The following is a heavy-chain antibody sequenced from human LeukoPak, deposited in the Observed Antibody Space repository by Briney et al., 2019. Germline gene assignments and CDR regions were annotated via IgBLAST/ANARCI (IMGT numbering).Heavy chain of an antibody. CDR2: ISSSSSYI. CDR1: GFTFSSYS. J-gene: IGHJ4*02. CDR3: ARDSDDGSSWYGVDYYFDY. D-gene: IGHD6-13*01. V-gene: IGHV3-21*01. Sequence: GGSLRLSCAASGFTFSSYSMNWVRQAPGKGLEWVSSISSSSSYIYYADSVKGRFTISRDNAKNSLYLQMNSLRAEDTAVYYRARDSDDGSSWYGVDYYFDYWGQGTLITVSS.